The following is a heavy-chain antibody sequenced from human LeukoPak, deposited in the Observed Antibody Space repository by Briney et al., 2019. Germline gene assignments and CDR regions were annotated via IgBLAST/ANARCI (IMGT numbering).Heavy chain of an antibody. CDR3: ARVLADSSGYDY. J-gene: IGHJ4*02. D-gene: IGHD3-22*01. CDR1: GFTVSSNY. CDR2: IYSGGST. Sequence: GSLRLSFAASGFTVSSNYMSWVRQAPGKGLEWVSVIYSGGSTYYADSVKGRFTISRDNSKNTLYLQMNSLRAEDTAVYYCARVLADSSGYDYWGQGTLVTVSS. V-gene: IGHV3-53*01.